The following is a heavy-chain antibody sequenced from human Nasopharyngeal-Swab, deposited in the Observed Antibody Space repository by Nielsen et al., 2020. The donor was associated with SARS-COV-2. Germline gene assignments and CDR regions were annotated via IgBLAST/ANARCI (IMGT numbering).Heavy chain of an antibody. CDR2: IIPIFGTA. CDR3: ARDYQSIGAAAINWFDP. J-gene: IGHJ5*02. Sequence: SVKVSCKASGGTFSSYAISWVRQAPGQGLEWMGGIIPIFGTANYAQKFQGRVTITADESTSTAYMELSSLRSEDTAVYYCARDYQSIGAAAINWFDPWGQGTLVTVSS. CDR1: GGTFSSYA. V-gene: IGHV1-69*13. D-gene: IGHD6-13*01.